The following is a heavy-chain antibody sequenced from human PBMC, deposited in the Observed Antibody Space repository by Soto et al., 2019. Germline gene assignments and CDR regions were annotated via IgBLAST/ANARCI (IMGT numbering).Heavy chain of an antibody. D-gene: IGHD3-10*01. CDR3: AKGLWFGELLCPWWFDP. CDR2: ISGSGGST. J-gene: IGHJ5*02. Sequence: GGSLRLSCAASGFTFSSYAMSWVRQAPGKGLEWVSAISGSGGSTYYADSVKGRFTISRDNSKNTLYLQMNSLRAEDTAVYYCAKGLWFGELLCPWWFDPWGQGTLVTVSS. CDR1: GFTFSSYA. V-gene: IGHV3-23*01.